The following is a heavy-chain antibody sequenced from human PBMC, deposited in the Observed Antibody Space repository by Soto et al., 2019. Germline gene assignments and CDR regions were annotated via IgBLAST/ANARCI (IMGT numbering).Heavy chain of an antibody. CDR2: IRGKPNGGAT. Sequence: SLKLSCTAAGFTFGDYAMNWVRQAPGKGLERVGFIRGKPNGGATDYAASLKGRFTISRDDSRSVADLQMNSLKTEDTAVYYCTRDFQGQYYYGMDVWGQGTTVTVSS. CDR1: GFTFGDYA. CDR3: TRDFQGQYYYGMDV. V-gene: IGHV3-49*04. J-gene: IGHJ6*02.